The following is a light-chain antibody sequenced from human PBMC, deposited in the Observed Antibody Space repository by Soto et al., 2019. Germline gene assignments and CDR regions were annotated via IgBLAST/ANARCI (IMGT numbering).Light chain of an antibody. Sequence: QSALTQPPSVSGAPGQRVTISCTGGSANIGTGYDVHWYQQVPGTAPKLLIYGNNNRPSGIPDRFSGSKSDTSASLAIAGLQAEDEADYYCQSYDSGLSTYVFGTGTKVIVL. CDR2: GNN. V-gene: IGLV1-40*01. CDR1: SANIGTGYD. J-gene: IGLJ1*01. CDR3: QSYDSGLSTYV.